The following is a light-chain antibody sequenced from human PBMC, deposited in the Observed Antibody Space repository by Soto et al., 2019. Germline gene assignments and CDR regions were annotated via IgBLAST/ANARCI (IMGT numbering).Light chain of an antibody. CDR2: AAS. J-gene: IGKJ2*01. Sequence: DIQMTQSPSSVSASVGDRVTITCRASRGIGNRLAWYQQKRGKAPKLLIFAASSLQSGVPSRFSGSGSGTDFTLTINRLQPEDFATYFCQQANDFPYTFGQGTKLEI. CDR1: RGIGNR. CDR3: QQANDFPYT. V-gene: IGKV1-12*01.